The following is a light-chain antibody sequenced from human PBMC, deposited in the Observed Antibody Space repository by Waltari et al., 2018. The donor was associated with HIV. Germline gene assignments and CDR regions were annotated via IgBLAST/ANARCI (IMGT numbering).Light chain of an antibody. J-gene: IGLJ3*02. V-gene: IGLV8-61*01. CDR3: VLYMGSGIWV. CDR1: SGSVSTSYY. CDR2: STN. Sequence: QTVVTQEPSFSVSPGGTVTLTCGLSSGSVSTSYYPSWYQQTPGQTPRTLIYSTNTRSSGVPDRFSGSIRGNKAALTITGAQADDESDYYCVLYMGSGIWVFGGVTKLTVL.